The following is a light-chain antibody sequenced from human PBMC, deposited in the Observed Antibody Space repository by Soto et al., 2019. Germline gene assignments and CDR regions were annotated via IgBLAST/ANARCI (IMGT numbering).Light chain of an antibody. Sequence: DIQMTQSPSSLSASLGDRVTITCRASQSISRHLNWYQQKPGKAPRLLIYAASSLQSGVPSRFSGSGSGTDFILTITRLQPEDSATYYLQQTYNLPRTFGPGTKVD. V-gene: IGKV1-39*01. CDR1: QSISRH. J-gene: IGKJ3*01. CDR2: AAS. CDR3: QQTYNLPRT.